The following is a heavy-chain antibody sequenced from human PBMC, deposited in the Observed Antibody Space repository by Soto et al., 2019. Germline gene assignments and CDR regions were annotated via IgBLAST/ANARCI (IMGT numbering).Heavy chain of an antibody. CDR2: IFSGGNT. CDR3: ARGGDYGRGGRCYPHEFDP. CDR1: GFIVTSDY. J-gene: IGHJ5*02. D-gene: IGHD2-15*01. V-gene: IGHV3-53*01. Sequence: EVQLVESGGGLIQPGKSLRLSCEASGFIVTSDYMSWVRQAPGKGLGCVSVIFSGGNTYYADSVKGRFTISRDYSKNTLCLQMNSVGAEDTAVYYCARGGDYGRGGRCYPHEFDPWGQGTLVTVSS.